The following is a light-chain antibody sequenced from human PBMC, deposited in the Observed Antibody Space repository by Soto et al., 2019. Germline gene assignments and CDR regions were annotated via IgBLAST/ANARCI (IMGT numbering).Light chain of an antibody. CDR2: NNN. CDR1: SSNIGSNT. J-gene: IGLJ3*02. CDR3: AAWDDSLNGVV. Sequence: QSVLTQPPSASGTPGQRVTVSWSGSSSNIGSNTVNWYQQFPRTAPKLLIYNNNKRPSGVPDRFSGSRSGTSASLAISGLQSEDEADYYCAAWDDSLNGVVFGGGTKLTVL. V-gene: IGLV1-44*01.